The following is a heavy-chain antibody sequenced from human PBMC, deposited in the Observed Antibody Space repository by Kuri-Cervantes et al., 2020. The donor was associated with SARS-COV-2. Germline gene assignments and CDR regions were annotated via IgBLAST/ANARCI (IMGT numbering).Heavy chain of an antibody. CDR3: ARSIAAAGPIDY. CDR2: IYHSGST. Sequence: LRLSCTVSGGSISSGGYYWSWIRQPPGKGLEWIGYIYHSGSTYYNPSLKSRVTISVDTSKNQFSLKLSSVTAADTAVYYCARSIAAAGPIDYWGQGTLVTVSS. V-gene: IGHV4-30-2*02. CDR1: GGSISSGGYY. D-gene: IGHD6-13*01. J-gene: IGHJ4*02.